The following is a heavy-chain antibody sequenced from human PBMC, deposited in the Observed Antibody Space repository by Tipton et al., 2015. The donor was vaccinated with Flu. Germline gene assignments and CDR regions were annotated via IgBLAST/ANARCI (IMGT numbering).Heavy chain of an antibody. D-gene: IGHD2-2*01. Sequence: SLRLSCAASGFTFGDYAMHWVRQAPGKGLEWVSLITWNSGIIAYADSVKGRFTISRDNAKDSLYLQMNSLRTEDTALYYCGKVGCGGSSCYLNFWGQGTLVTVSS. V-gene: IGHV3-9*01. J-gene: IGHJ4*02. CDR3: GKVGCGGSSCYLNF. CDR1: GFTFGDYA. CDR2: ITWNSGII.